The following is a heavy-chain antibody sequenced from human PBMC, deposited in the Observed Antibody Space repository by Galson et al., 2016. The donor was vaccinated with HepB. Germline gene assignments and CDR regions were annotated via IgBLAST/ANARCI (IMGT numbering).Heavy chain of an antibody. CDR1: GFTFSSYA. CDR2: ISGGGIST. J-gene: IGHJ4*02. CDR3: AKDCSGDKCYSNYFDY. Sequence: SLRLSCAASGFTFSSYAMSWVRQAPGKGLEWVSAISGGGISTYYADSVKGRFTISRDNSKNMLYLQMSNLRAEDTAIYYCAKDCSGDKCYSNYFDYWGQGTLVTVSS. D-gene: IGHD2-15*01. V-gene: IGHV3-23*01.